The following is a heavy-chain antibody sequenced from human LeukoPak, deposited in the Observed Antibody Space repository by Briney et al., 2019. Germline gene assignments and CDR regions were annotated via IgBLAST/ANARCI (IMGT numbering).Heavy chain of an antibody. Sequence: GGSLRLSCAASGSTFNTYRMHWVRQAPGKGLVWVSRINSDGSSTAYADSVKGRFTFSRDNAKNTLYLQMNSLRAEDTAVYYCARDLRGSGSLDYWGQGTLVTVSS. V-gene: IGHV3-74*01. D-gene: IGHD3-10*01. CDR3: ARDLRGSGSLDY. CDR2: INSDGSST. J-gene: IGHJ4*02. CDR1: GSTFNTYR.